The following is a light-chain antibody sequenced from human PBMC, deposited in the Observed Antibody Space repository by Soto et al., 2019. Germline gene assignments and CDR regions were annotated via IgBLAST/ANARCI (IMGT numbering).Light chain of an antibody. J-gene: IGKJ5*01. Sequence: EIVLTQSPATLSLSHGDRAHLSCRASQSVSSYLAWYQQKPGQAPRLLIYDASNRATGIPARFSGSGSGTDFTLTISSLEPEDFAVYYCQQRSNWPPITFGQGTRLEIK. CDR2: DAS. V-gene: IGKV3-11*01. CDR3: QQRSNWPPIT. CDR1: QSVSSY.